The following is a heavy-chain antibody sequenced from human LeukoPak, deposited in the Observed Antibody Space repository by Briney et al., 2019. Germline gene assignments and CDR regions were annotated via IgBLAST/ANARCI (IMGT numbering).Heavy chain of an antibody. D-gene: IGHD6-13*01. J-gene: IGHJ4*02. CDR2: ISAYNGNT. V-gene: IGHV1-18*01. Sequence: ASVKVSCKTSGYTFTNYGISWVRQAPGQGLEWMGWISAYNGNTNYEQKFQGRVTMTTDTMTTDTSTSTAYMELRSLRSDDTAVYYCASYSSSWLYGDWGQGTLVTVSS. CDR1: GYTFTNYG. CDR3: ASYSSSWLYGD.